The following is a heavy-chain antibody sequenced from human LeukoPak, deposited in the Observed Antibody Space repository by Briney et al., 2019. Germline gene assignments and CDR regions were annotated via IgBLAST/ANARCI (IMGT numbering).Heavy chain of an antibody. CDR1: GYTFTGYY. V-gene: IGHV1-2*02. J-gene: IGHJ4*02. Sequence: ASVKVSCKASGYTFTGYYMHWVRQAPGQGLEWMGWINPNSGGTNYAQKFQGRVTMTRDTSISTAYMELSRLRSEDTAVYYCARVLSYYDSSGFPSYWGQGTLVTVSS. CDR2: INPNSGGT. D-gene: IGHD3-22*01. CDR3: ARVLSYYDSSGFPSY.